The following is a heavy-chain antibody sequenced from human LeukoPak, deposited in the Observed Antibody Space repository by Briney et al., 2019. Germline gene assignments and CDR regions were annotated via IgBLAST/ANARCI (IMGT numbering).Heavy chain of an antibody. D-gene: IGHD3-10*02. CDR1: GFTFSNYW. J-gene: IGHJ6*04. Sequence: GGSLRLSCAASGFTFSNYWMHWVRQAPGKGLVWVSRINSDGINTSYADSVKGRYTISRDNAKNSLYLQMNSLRAEDTAVYYCAELGITMIGGVWGKGTTVTISS. V-gene: IGHV3-74*01. CDR3: AELGITMIGGV. CDR2: INSDGINT.